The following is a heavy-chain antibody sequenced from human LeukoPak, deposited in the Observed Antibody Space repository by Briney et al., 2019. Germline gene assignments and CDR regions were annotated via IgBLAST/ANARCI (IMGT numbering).Heavy chain of an antibody. D-gene: IGHD2-21*02. J-gene: IGHJ4*02. CDR3: ARARVTSWFDY. Sequence: GGSLRLSCAASGFTFSSYGMHWVRQAPGKGLEWVSSISSSSDYIYYADSVKGRFAISRDNAKNSLYLQMNSLRAEDTAVYYCARARVTSWFDYWGQGTLVIVSS. V-gene: IGHV3-21*01. CDR1: GFTFSSYG. CDR2: ISSSSDYI.